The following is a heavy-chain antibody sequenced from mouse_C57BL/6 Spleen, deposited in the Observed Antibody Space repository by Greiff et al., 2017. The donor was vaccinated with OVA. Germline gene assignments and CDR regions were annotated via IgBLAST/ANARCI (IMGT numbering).Heavy chain of an antibody. Sequence: VQLKESGPGMVKPSQSLSLTCTVTGYSITSGYDWHWIRHFPGNKLEWMGYISYSGSTNYNPSLKSRISITHDTSKNHFFLKLNSVTTEDTATYYCARDSTGRELQGLYFDVWGTGTTVTVSS. CDR1: GYSITSGYD. V-gene: IGHV3-1*01. J-gene: IGHJ1*03. CDR3: ARDSTGRELQGLYFDV. CDR2: ISYSGST. D-gene: IGHD2-1*01.